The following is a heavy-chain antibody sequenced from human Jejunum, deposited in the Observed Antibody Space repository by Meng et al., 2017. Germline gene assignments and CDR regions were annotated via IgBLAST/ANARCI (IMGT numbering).Heavy chain of an antibody. V-gene: IGHV3-33*08. CDR3: ARDVDTSSHYDRFDP. Sequence: GESLKISCEASGFTFRNYGLHWVRQAPGKGLEWVAVIWFDGIRQFYADSVKGRFTVSRDNFKSTVYLQMDSLRAEDTAVYYCARDVDTSSHYDRFDPWGQGTLVTVS. D-gene: IGHD3-3*01. J-gene: IGHJ5*02. CDR2: IWFDGIRQ. CDR1: GFTFRNYG.